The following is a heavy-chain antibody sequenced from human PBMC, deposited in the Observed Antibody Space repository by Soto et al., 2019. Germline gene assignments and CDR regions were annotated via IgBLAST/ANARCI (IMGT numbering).Heavy chain of an antibody. Sequence: EVQLVESGGGLVQPGGSLTLSCAASGFTFSNYWMNWVRQAPGKGLEWVANIQEYGNGKNYVDSVKGRFTFFRDNAQTSLLLQLNSLKTEATAVYYCAGGHDAVVQAGRRENHYYFRMDVCGQGPTVTVSS. CDR1: GFTFSNYW. V-gene: IGHV3-7*03. D-gene: IGHD2-2*01. J-gene: IGHJ6*02. CDR3: AGGHDAVVQAGRRENHYYFRMDV. CDR2: IQEYGNGK.